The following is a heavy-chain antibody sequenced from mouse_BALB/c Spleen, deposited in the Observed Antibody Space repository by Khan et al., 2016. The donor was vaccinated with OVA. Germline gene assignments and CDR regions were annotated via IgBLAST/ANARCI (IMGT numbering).Heavy chain of an antibody. J-gene: IGHJ2*01. CDR1: GYIFTNYW. V-gene: IGHV1-76*01. Sequence: QVQLMESGAELVRPGASVKLSCKTSGYIFTNYWIHWVRQRPGQGLEWIARIYPGTDNTYYNEKLKDKATLTADKSSSTAYMQLSSLKSEDSAVYFCAREEALYYFDYWGQGTTLTVSS. CDR3: AREEALYYFDY. CDR2: IYPGTDNT. D-gene: IGHD3-2*02.